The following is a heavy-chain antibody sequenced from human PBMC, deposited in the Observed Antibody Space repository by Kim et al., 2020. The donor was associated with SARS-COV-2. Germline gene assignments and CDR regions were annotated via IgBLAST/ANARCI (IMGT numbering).Heavy chain of an antibody. D-gene: IGHD3-9*01. J-gene: IGHJ4*02. Sequence: ASVKVSCKASGYTFTDYYIHWVRQAPGQGLEWLGIFNPNGGSTPYAQKFQGRITMTRDTSTSTVYLELSSLRSEDTAVYYCARGGPVFRYFDWLSDWGQGTLVTVSS. CDR2: FNPNGGST. V-gene: IGHV1-46*01. CDR3: ARGGPVFRYFDWLSD. CDR1: GYTFTDYY.